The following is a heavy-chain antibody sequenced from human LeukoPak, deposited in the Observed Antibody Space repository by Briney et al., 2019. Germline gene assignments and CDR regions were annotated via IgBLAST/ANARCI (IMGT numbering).Heavy chain of an antibody. D-gene: IGHD3-22*01. CDR1: GGSISSYY. J-gene: IGHJ6*02. V-gene: IGHV4-59*08. Sequence: SETLSLTCTVSGGSISSYYWSWIRQPPGKGLEWIGYIYYSGSTNYNPSLKSRVTISVDTSKNQFSLKLSSVTAADTAVYHCARHVWSYYDSSGYYGMDVWGQGTTVTVSS. CDR3: ARHVWSYYDSSGYYGMDV. CDR2: IYYSGST.